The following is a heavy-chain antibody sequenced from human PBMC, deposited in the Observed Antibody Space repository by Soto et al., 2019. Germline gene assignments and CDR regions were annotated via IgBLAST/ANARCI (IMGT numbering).Heavy chain of an antibody. V-gene: IGHV4-34*01. J-gene: IGHJ4*02. Sequence: QVQLQQWGAGLLKPSETLSLTRAVYGGSFSGYYWSWIRQPPGKGLEWIGEINHSGSTNYNPSLKSRVTISVDTSKNQFSLKLSSVTAADTAVYYCARGAARYHYWGQGTLVTVSS. CDR1: GGSFSGYY. CDR3: ARGAARYHY. CDR2: INHSGST. D-gene: IGHD6-6*01.